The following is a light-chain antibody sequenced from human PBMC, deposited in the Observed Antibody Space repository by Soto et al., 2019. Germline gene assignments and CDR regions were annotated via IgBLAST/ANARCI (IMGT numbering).Light chain of an antibody. J-gene: IGKJ1*01. Sequence: EIVMTQSPATLSVSPGERATLSCRASQSVSSNLAWYQQKPGQAPRHLIYGASTRATGIPARFSGSGSGTEFHLTVSSLQSEDFAVYYCQQYNNWPPWTFGQGTKVEIK. CDR2: GAS. CDR3: QQYNNWPPWT. V-gene: IGKV3-15*01. CDR1: QSVSSN.